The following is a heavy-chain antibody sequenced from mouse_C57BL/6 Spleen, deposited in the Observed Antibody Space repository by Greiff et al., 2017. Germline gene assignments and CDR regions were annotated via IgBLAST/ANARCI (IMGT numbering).Heavy chain of an antibody. CDR1: GYTFTSYW. CDR2: IHPNSGST. D-gene: IGHD2-3*01. Sequence: VQLQQPGAELVKPGASVKLSCKASGYTFTSYWMHWVKQRPGQGLEWIGMIHPNSGSTNYNEKFKSKATLTVDKSSSTAYMQLSSLTSEDSAVYYCARGDYYDGYLFAYWGQGTLVTVSA. J-gene: IGHJ3*01. V-gene: IGHV1-64*01. CDR3: ARGDYYDGYLFAY.